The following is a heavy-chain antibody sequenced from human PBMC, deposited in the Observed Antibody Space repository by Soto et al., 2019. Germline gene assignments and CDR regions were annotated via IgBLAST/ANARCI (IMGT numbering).Heavy chain of an antibody. V-gene: IGHV1-69*06. CDR2: IIPIFGTA. CDR3: AIQRDYGSGEIYNFDY. Sequence: QVQLVQSGAEVKKPGSSVKVSCTASGGTFSSYAISWVRQAPGQGLEWMGGIIPIFGTANYAQKFQGRVTNTADKSTSTDYMELSSMRSENTGVDYIAIQRDYGSGEIYNFDYWGQGTLVTVSA. J-gene: IGHJ4*02. D-gene: IGHD3-10*01. CDR1: GGTFSSYA.